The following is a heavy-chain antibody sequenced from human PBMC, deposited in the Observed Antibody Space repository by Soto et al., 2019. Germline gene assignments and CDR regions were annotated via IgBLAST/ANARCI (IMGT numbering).Heavy chain of an antibody. Sequence: EVQLLESRGGLVQPGGSLRLSCAASGFTFSSYAMSWVRQAPGKGLEWVSAISGSGGSTYYADSVKGRFTISRDNSKNTLYLQMNSLRAEDTAVYYCAKDRYSSGWYRGAGNFDYWGQGTLVTVSS. CDR1: GFTFSSYA. D-gene: IGHD6-19*01. V-gene: IGHV3-23*01. CDR2: ISGSGGST. CDR3: AKDRYSSGWYRGAGNFDY. J-gene: IGHJ4*02.